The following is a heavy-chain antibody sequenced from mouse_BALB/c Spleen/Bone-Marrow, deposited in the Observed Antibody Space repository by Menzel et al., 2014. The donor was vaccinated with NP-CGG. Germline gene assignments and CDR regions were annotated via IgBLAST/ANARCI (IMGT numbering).Heavy chain of an antibody. V-gene: IGHV14-3*02. CDR2: IDPVNGNT. CDR3: TREGHYYGSDALDY. CDR1: GFNVKDTY. D-gene: IGHD1-2*01. Sequence: VQLQQPGTELVKPGASVKLSCTASGFNVKDTYIQLVKQRPGQGLEWIGRIDPVNGNTHYDPTFQGKATITTDPSSNTAYLQLSSQTAEDNAVDYCTREGHYYGSDALDYWGQGTSVTVSS. J-gene: IGHJ4*01.